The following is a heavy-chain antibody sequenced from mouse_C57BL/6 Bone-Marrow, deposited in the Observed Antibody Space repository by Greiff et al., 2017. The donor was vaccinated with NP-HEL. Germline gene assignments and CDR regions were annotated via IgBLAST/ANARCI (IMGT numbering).Heavy chain of an antibody. Sequence: VQLQQSGPELVKPGASVKISCKASGYSFTGYYMNWVKQSPEKSLEWIGEINPSTGGTTYNQKFKAKVTLTVDKSSSTAYMQLKSLTSEDSAVYYCARSGLYWGQGTLVTVSA. J-gene: IGHJ3*01. CDR3: ARSGLY. V-gene: IGHV1-42*01. D-gene: IGHD3-2*02. CDR1: GYSFTGYY. CDR2: INPSTGGT.